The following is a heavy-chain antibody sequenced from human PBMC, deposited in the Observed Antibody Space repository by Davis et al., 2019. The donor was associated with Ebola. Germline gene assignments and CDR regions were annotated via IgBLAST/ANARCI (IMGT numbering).Heavy chain of an antibody. J-gene: IGHJ6*04. Sequence: GESLKISCTDSVITFSSYAMTWVRQAPGKGLEWVSANSGSGGSTYYAESVKGRFTLSRDNSKKTLYLQMNSLRAEDTAVYYCAKSGLSFGVVKYHYGMDVWGKGTTVTVSS. CDR3: AKSGLSFGVVKYHYGMDV. CDR2: NSGSGGST. V-gene: IGHV3-23*01. D-gene: IGHD3-3*01. CDR1: VITFSSYA.